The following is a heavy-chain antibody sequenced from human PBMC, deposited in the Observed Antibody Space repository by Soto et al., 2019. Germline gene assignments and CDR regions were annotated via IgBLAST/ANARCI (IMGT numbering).Heavy chain of an antibody. CDR1: GFTFSSYS. J-gene: IGHJ6*02. CDR3: ARSKGFGYSYCYYYYYGMDV. V-gene: IGHV3-21*01. Sequence: EVQLVESGGGLVKPGGSLRLSCAASGFTFSSYSMNWVRQAPGKGLEWVSSISSSSSYIYYADSVKGRFTISRDNAKNSLYLQMNSLRAEDTAVYYCARSKGFGYSYCYYYYYGMDVWGQGTTVTVSS. CDR2: ISSSSSYI. D-gene: IGHD5-18*01.